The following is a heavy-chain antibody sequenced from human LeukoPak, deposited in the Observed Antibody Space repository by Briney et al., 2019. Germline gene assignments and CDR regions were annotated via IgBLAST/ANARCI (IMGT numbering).Heavy chain of an antibody. CDR3: ARLGRQQLVADN. V-gene: IGHV5-51*01. D-gene: IGHD6-13*01. J-gene: IGHJ4*02. CDR1: GYSFSNYW. Sequence: GESLKISCKGSGYSFSNYWIGWVRQMPGKGLEWMGIIYPDDSDTRYSPSFQGQVTISADKSITTAYLQWSSLKASETAIYYCARLGRQQLVADNWGQGTLVTVSS. CDR2: IYPDDSDT.